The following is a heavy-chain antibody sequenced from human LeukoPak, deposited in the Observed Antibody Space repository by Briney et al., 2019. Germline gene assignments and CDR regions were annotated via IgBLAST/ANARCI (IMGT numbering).Heavy chain of an antibody. CDR2: IYYSGST. V-gene: IGHV4-39*07. CDR1: GGSISSSSYY. D-gene: IGHD6-13*01. Sequence: SETLSLTCTVSGGSISSSSYYWGWIRQPPGKGLEWIGSIYYSGSTYYNPSLKSRVTISVDTSKNQFSLKLSSVTAADTAVYYCARDPMPYSSSWYRGLVDDYWGQGTLVTVSS. CDR3: ARDPMPYSSSWYRGLVDDY. J-gene: IGHJ4*02.